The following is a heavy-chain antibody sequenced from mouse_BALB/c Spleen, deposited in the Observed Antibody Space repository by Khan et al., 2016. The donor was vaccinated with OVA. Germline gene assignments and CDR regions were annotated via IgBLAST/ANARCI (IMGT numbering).Heavy chain of an antibody. J-gene: IGHJ4*01. Sequence: VQLKESGPGLVKPSQSLSLTCTVTGYSITSNYAWNWIRQFPGNKLEWMGYISYSGTTSYNPFLKSRITITRDTSKNQFFLQLNTVTTEDTATYYCARGNYYWYAMDYWGQGTSVTVSS. CDR3: ARGNYYWYAMDY. D-gene: IGHD1-1*01. CDR2: ISYSGTT. V-gene: IGHV3-2*02. CDR1: GYSITSNYA.